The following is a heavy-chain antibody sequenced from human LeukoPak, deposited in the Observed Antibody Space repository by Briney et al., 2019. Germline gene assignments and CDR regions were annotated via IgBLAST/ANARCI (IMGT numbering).Heavy chain of an antibody. Sequence: PGGSLRLSCAASGFTFDEYGMSWVRQAPGKGLEWVSGINWSGGTTVYAESVKGRFTVSRDNAKNSLYLQMNSLRAEDTALYYCAREGSRSGFFDWGQGTLVTVSS. CDR3: AREGSRSGFFD. D-gene: IGHD3-22*01. CDR2: INWSGGTT. V-gene: IGHV3-20*04. CDR1: GFTFDEYG. J-gene: IGHJ4*02.